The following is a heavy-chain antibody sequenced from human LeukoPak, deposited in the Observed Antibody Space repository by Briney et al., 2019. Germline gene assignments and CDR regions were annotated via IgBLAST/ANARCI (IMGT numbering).Heavy chain of an antibody. CDR1: GFALSSHW. CDR2: VNRDGSET. CDR3: ARNENSGWGYFDY. V-gene: IGHV3-7*03. Sequence: PGGSLRLSCAASGFALSSHWMTWVRQVPGRGPEWVANVNRDGSETYYLDSVKGRFTISKDNAKNSLYLQMNSLGAEDTAVYYCARNENSGWGYFDYWGQGTLVTVSS. D-gene: IGHD5-12*01. J-gene: IGHJ4*02.